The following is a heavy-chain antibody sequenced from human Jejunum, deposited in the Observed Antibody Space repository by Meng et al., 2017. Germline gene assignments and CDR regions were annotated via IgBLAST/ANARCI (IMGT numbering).Heavy chain of an antibody. D-gene: IGHD2-2*01. CDR2: MDYRGST. J-gene: IGHJ4*02. CDR1: GDSISSGEYF. Sequence: HVQLQEPGPVLVKPFQTLSLTCTVPGDSISSGEYFWSWIRQPPGKVLEWIGYMDYRGSTFYNPSLKSRVTISVDTSKNQFSLKLSSVTAADTAVYFCARGELLWDYWGQGTLVTVSS. V-gene: IGHV4-30-4*01. CDR3: ARGELLWDY.